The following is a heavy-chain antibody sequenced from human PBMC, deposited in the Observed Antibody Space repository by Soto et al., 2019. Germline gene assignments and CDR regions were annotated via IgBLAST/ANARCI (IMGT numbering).Heavy chain of an antibody. CDR1: GLTFSSYG. CDR3: ARDLGYSYGSGFPRVLDY. CDR2: IWYDGSNK. Sequence: QVQLVESGGGVVQPGRSLRLSCAASGLTFSSYGMHWVRQAPGKGLEWVAVIWYDGSNKYYADSVKGRFTISRDNSKNTLYLQMNSLRAEDTAVYYCARDLGYSYGSGFPRVLDYWGQGTLVTVSS. J-gene: IGHJ4*02. V-gene: IGHV3-33*01. D-gene: IGHD5-18*01.